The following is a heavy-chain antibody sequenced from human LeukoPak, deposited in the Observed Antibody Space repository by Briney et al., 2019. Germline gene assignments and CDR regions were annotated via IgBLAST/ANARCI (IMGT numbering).Heavy chain of an antibody. D-gene: IGHD1-26*01. CDR3: ARDEAGATKDY. V-gene: IGHV1-18*04. CDR1: GYTFTGYY. J-gene: IGHJ4*02. Sequence: ASVKVSFKASGYTFTGYYMHWVRQAPGQGLEWMGWISGYNGNTHYSQNLQGRVTMTTHTSTSTAYMELRSLRSDDTAVYYCARDEAGATKDYWGQGTLVTVSS. CDR2: ISGYNGNT.